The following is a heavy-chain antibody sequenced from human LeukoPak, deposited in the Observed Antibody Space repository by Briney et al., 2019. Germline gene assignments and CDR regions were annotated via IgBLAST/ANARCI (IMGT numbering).Heavy chain of an antibody. V-gene: IGHV1-18*01. CDR1: GYTFTSYG. D-gene: IGHD6-19*01. CDR2: ISAYNGNT. Sequence: ASVKVSCKASGYTFTSYGISWVRQAPGQGLEWMGWISAYNGNTNYAQKLQGRVTMTTDTSTSTAYMELRSLRSDDTAVYYCAKGTKIAVAGTPFDHWGQGTLVTVSS. CDR3: AKGTKIAVAGTPFDH. J-gene: IGHJ4*02.